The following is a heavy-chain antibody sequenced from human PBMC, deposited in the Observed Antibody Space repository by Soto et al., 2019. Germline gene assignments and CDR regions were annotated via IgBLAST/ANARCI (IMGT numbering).Heavy chain of an antibody. Sequence: QPQLVQSGPEVRKPGASVNVSCKASGYTFTTYGISWVRQAPGQGLEWMGWIGGYNGDSHNAQKFQGRLIMTRDTSTKTAYMELRSLRSDDTAVYYCARVGNNGWPLEYDYGGQGTLVIVSS. CDR2: IGGYNGDS. J-gene: IGHJ4*02. CDR1: GYTFTTYG. D-gene: IGHD2-8*01. V-gene: IGHV1-18*04. CDR3: ARVGNNGWPLEYDY.